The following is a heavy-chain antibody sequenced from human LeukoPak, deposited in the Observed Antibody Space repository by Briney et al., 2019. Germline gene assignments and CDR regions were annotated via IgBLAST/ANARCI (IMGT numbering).Heavy chain of an antibody. V-gene: IGHV4-59*08. CDR3: ARQPGRYYFDY. CDR2: IYYSGST. Sequence: ETRSCTRTVSGGSISSYYWSWIRQPPGKGLEWIGYIYYSGSTNYNPSLKSRVTISVDTSKNQFSLKLSSVTAADTAVYYCARQPGRYYFDYWGQGPLVTVSS. D-gene: IGHD1-14*01. CDR1: GGSISSYY. J-gene: IGHJ4*02.